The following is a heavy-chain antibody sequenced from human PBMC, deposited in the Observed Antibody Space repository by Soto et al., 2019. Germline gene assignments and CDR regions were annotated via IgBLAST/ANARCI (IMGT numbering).Heavy chain of an antibody. D-gene: IGHD3-10*01. J-gene: IGHJ4*02. CDR2: IKQDGSEK. V-gene: IGHV3-7*01. CDR1: GFTFSSYW. Sequence: PGGSLRLSCAASGFTFSSYWMSWVRQAPGKGLEWVANIKQDGSEKYYVDSVKGRFTISRDNAKNSLYLQMNSLRAEDTAVYYCARDKYYYGSGSYYYSGQGPLVTVYS. CDR3: ARDKYYYGSGSYYY.